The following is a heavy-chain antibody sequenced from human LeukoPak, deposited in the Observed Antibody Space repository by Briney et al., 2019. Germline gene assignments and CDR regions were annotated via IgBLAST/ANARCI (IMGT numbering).Heavy chain of an antibody. Sequence: ASVKVSCKASGYTFTSYYMHWERQAPGQGLEWMGIINPSGGSTSYAQKFQGRVTMTRDTSTSTVYMELSSLRSEDTAVYYCARDGAPGATDYWGQGTLVTVSS. CDR3: ARDGAPGATDY. V-gene: IGHV1-46*01. CDR2: INPSGGST. J-gene: IGHJ4*02. D-gene: IGHD1-26*01. CDR1: GYTFTSYY.